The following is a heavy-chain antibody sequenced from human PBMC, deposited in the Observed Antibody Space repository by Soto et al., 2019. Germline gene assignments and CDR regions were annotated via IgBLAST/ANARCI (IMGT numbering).Heavy chain of an antibody. CDR3: AKDPLDSSSWYGGSWFDP. J-gene: IGHJ5*02. V-gene: IGHV3-23*01. Sequence: GGSLRLSCAASGFTFSSYAMSWVRQAPGKGLEWVSAISGNGGSTYYADSVKGRFTISRDNSKNTLYLQMNSLRAEDTAVYYCAKDPLDSSSWYGGSWFDPWGQGTLVTRLL. CDR1: GFTFSSYA. D-gene: IGHD6-13*01. CDR2: ISGNGGST.